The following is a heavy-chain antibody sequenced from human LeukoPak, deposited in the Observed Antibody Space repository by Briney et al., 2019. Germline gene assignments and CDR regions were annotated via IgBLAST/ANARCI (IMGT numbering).Heavy chain of an antibody. Sequence: SETLSLTCADYGGSFSGYYWSWIRQPPGKGLEWIGSIYYSGSTYYNPSLKSRVTISVDTSKNQFSLKLSSVTAADTAVYYCARRRSRITMVRGVIPDRIDYWGQGTLVTVSS. CDR1: GGSFSGYY. CDR3: ARRRSRITMVRGVIPDRIDY. J-gene: IGHJ4*02. CDR2: IYYSGST. V-gene: IGHV4-34*01. D-gene: IGHD3-10*01.